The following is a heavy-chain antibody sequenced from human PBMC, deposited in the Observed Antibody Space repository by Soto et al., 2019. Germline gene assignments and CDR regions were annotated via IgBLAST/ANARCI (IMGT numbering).Heavy chain of an antibody. J-gene: IGHJ4*02. Sequence: QVQLVESGGGVVQPGRSLRLSCAASGFTFSSYAMHWVRQAPGKGLERVAVISYDGSNKYYADSVKGRFTISRDNSKIALYLQMNSLRAEDTAVYYCARDSDPGLDYWGQGTLVTVSS. D-gene: IGHD3-10*01. V-gene: IGHV3-30-3*01. CDR2: ISYDGSNK. CDR1: GFTFSSYA. CDR3: ARDSDPGLDY.